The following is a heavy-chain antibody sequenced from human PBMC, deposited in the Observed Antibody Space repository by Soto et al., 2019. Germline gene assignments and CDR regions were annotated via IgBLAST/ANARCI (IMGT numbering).Heavy chain of an antibody. J-gene: IGHJ4*02. CDR2: ISYDGSNK. CDR1: GFTFSSYA. V-gene: IGHV3-30-3*01. D-gene: IGHD1-7*01. Sequence: ESGGGVVQPGRSLRLSCAASGFTFSSYAMHWVRQAPGKGLEWVAVISYDGSNKYYADSVKGRFTISRDNSKNTLYLQMNSLRAEDTAVYYCARERRTGTKYYFDYWGQGTLVTVSS. CDR3: ARERRTGTKYYFDY.